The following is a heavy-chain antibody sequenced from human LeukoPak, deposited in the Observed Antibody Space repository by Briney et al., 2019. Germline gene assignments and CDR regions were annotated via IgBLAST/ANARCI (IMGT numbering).Heavy chain of an antibody. J-gene: IGHJ4*02. CDR2: INPSGGRT. Sequence: ASVKVSCKASGYPFTSDYIHWVRQAPGQGLEWLGIINPSGGRTTYGQNFQGRVTMTRDTSTSTVYMELSSLRSEDTAVYYCARGSRFLDYWGRGTLVTVSS. CDR1: GYPFTSDY. D-gene: IGHD3-3*01. V-gene: IGHV1-46*01. CDR3: ARGSRFLDY.